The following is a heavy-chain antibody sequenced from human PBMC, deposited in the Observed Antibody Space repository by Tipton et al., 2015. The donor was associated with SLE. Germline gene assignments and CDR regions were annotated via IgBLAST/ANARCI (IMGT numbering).Heavy chain of an antibody. Sequence: LRLSCTVSGGSISSYYWSWIRQPPGKGLEWIGYIHHSGSANYNPSLKSRVTISVDTSKTQFSLKLSSVTAADTAVYFCARDVGGGRDLYYWGQVTLVTVSS. CDR3: ARDVGGGRDLYY. V-gene: IGHV4-59*01. D-gene: IGHD3-16*01. CDR2: IHHSGSA. J-gene: IGHJ4*02. CDR1: GGSISSYY.